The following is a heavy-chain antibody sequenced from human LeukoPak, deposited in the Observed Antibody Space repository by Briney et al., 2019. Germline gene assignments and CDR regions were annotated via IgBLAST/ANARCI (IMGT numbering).Heavy chain of an antibody. CDR2: ISSGGLTI. CDR1: GFTFSTYT. J-gene: IGHJ4*02. V-gene: IGHV3-48*04. Sequence: GGSLRLSCFASGFTFSTYTFNWVRQAPGKGLEWLSYISSGGLTIFYADSVKGRFTISRDNTKNSIFLDMTNLRAEDTAVYYCARDFDYGDYIDFWGQGTLVAVSS. D-gene: IGHD4/OR15-4a*01. CDR3: ARDFDYGDYIDF.